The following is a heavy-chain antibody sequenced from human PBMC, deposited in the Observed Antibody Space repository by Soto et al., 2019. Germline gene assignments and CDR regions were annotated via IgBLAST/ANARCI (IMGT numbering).Heavy chain of an antibody. V-gene: IGHV1-8*01. CDR1: GYTFTSYD. Sequence: ASVKVSCKASGYTFTSYDINWVRQATGQGLEWMGWMNPNSGNTGYALKFQGRVTMTRNTSISTAYMELSSLRSEDTAVYYCARGGIGAYYYYYMDVWGKGTTVTVSS. CDR2: MNPNSGNT. J-gene: IGHJ6*03. CDR3: ARGGIGAYYYYYMDV. D-gene: IGHD3-16*01.